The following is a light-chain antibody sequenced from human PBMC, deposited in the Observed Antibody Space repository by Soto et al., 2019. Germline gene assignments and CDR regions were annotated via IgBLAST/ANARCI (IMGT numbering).Light chain of an antibody. V-gene: IGKV3-15*01. CDR3: QQYNNWPPWT. CDR1: QSVSSN. J-gene: IGKJ1*01. Sequence: EIVLTQSPGTLSLSPGERATLSCRARQSVSSNYLAWYQQKPGQAPRLLIYDASTRATGLPARFSGSGSGTEFTLTTSSLQSEDFATYYGQQYNNWPPWTFGQGTKVDI. CDR2: DAS.